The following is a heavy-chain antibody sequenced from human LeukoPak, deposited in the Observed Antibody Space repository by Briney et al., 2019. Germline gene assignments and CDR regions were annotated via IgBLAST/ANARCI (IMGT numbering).Heavy chain of an antibody. CDR3: ATCPAIAAAGYYYFDY. J-gene: IGHJ4*02. CDR1: GYTLTELS. D-gene: IGHD6-13*01. CDR2: FDPEDGET. Sequence: ASVKVSCKVSGYTLTELSMHWVRQAPGKGLEWMGGFDPEDGETIYAQKFQGRVTITADTSTDTAYMELSSLRSEDTAVYYCATCPAIAAAGYYYFDYWGQGTLVTVSS. V-gene: IGHV1-24*01.